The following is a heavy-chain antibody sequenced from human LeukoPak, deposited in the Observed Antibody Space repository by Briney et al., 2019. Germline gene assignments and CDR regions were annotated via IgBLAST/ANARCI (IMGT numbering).Heavy chain of an antibody. CDR1: GYTFTSYD. D-gene: IGHD3-10*01. Sequence: ASVKVSCKAPGYTFTSYDINWVRQATGQGLEWMGWMNPNSGNTGYAQKFQGRVTMTRNTSISTAYMELSSLRSEDTAVYYCARVIRPLLWFGESSSGAFDIWGQGTMVTVSS. CDR3: ARVIRPLLWFGESSSGAFDI. J-gene: IGHJ3*02. V-gene: IGHV1-8*01. CDR2: MNPNSGNT.